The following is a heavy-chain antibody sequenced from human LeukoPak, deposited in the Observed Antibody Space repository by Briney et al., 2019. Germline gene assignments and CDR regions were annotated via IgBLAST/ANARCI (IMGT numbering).Heavy chain of an antibody. CDR1: GFSVNDYY. CDR2: IGDSGRDI. D-gene: IGHD3-10*01. CDR3: TTGRQIREADY. V-gene: IGHV3-11*01. J-gene: IGHJ4*02. Sequence: GGSLRLSCAASGFSVNDYYMAWIRQAPGKGLEWLSYIGDSGRDINYAAFVKGRFTISRDNAKNSLYLQLNNLRVDDTAVYYCTTGRQIREADYWGQGTLVTVAS.